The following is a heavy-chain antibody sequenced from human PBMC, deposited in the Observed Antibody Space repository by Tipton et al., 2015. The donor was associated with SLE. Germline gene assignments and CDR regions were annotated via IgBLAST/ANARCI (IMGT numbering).Heavy chain of an antibody. D-gene: IGHD3-3*01. V-gene: IGHV3-48*01. J-gene: IGHJ6*02. CDR1: GFTFSSYS. Sequence: GSLRLFCAASGFTFSSYSMNWVRQAPGKGLEWVSYISSSSSTIYYADSVKGRFTISRDNAKNSLYLQMNSLRAEDTAVYYCARGVGGYYTDYYYYGMDIWGQGTTVTVSS. CDR2: ISSSSSTI. CDR3: ARGVGGYYTDYYYYGMDI.